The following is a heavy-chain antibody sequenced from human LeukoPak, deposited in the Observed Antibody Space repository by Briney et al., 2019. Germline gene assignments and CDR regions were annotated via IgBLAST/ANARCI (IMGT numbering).Heavy chain of an antibody. CDR3: AKDNLLLWFGESSPSWFDP. CDR1: GFTFSSYG. V-gene: IGHV3-30*02. D-gene: IGHD3-10*01. J-gene: IGHJ5*02. CDR2: IRYDGSNK. Sequence: GGSLRLSCAASGFTFSSYGMHWVRQAPGKGLEWVAFIRYDGSNKYYADSVKGRFTISRDNSKNTLYLQMNSLRAEDTAVYYCAKDNLLLWFGESSPSWFDPWGQGTLVTVSS.